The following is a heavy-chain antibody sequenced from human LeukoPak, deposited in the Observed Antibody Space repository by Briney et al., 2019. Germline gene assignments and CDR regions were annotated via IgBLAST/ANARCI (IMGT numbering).Heavy chain of an antibody. D-gene: IGHD6-13*01. CDR2: ISSSGSTI. V-gene: IGHV3-11*01. CDR3: ARGSGDIAAAGPSSYYFDY. CDR1: GFTFSDYY. J-gene: IGHJ4*02. Sequence: KSGGSLRLSCAASGFTFSDYYMSWIRQAPGKGLEWVSYISSSGSTIYYADSVKGRFTISRDNAKNSLCLQMNSLRAEDTAVYYCARGSGDIAAAGPSSYYFDYWGQGTLVTVSS.